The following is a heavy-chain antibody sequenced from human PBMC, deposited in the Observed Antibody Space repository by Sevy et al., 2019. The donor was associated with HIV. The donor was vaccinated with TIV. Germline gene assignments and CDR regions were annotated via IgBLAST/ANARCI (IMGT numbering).Heavy chain of an antibody. CDR1: GFTFSSYW. J-gene: IGHJ5*02. D-gene: IGHD4-17*01. V-gene: IGHV3-7*01. CDR2: IKEDGSVK. Sequence: GGSLRLSCEASGFTFSSYWMSWVRQAPGKGLEWVANIKEDGSVKYYVESVKGRLTISRDNSKKILYVQMNSLRGEDTAVYYCARDQHDYAGNVRTGWFDPWGQGTLVTVSS. CDR3: ARDQHDYAGNVRTGWFDP.